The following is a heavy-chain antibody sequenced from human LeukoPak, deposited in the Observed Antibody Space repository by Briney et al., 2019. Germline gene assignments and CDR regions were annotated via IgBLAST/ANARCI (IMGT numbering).Heavy chain of an antibody. CDR3: ARDISYCGGDCAPYYFDY. V-gene: IGHV3-11*05. J-gene: IGHJ4*02. Sequence: PGGSLRLSCAASGFTFSDYYTSWIRQAPGKGLEWVSYISGTSTYTNYADSVEGRFTISRDNAKNSLYLQMNSLRAEDTAVYYCARDISYCGGDCAPYYFDYWGQGTLVTVSS. D-gene: IGHD2-21*02. CDR2: ISGTSTYT. CDR1: GFTFSDYY.